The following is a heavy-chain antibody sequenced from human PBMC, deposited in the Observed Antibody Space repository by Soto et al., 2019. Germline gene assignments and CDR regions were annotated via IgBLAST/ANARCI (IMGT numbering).Heavy chain of an antibody. CDR1: GGTFSSYA. V-gene: IGHV1-69*13. D-gene: IGHD6-25*01. CDR3: ARAPYSSATKPEFDY. Sequence: SVKVYCNASGGTFSSYAISWVRQAPGQGLEWMGGIIPIFGTANYAQKFQGRVTITADESTSTAYMELSSLRSEDTAVYYCARAPYSSATKPEFDYWGQGTLVTVSS. CDR2: IIPIFGTA. J-gene: IGHJ4*02.